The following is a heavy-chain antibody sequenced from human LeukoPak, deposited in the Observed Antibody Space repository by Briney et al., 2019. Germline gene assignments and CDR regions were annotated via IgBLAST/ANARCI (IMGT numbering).Heavy chain of an antibody. V-gene: IGHV4-59*01. Sequence: PSETLSLTCTVSGGSINSYYWSWIRQPPGKGLQWIGCIHYSGSTNYNPSLKSRVTISVDTSKNQFSLKLSSVTAADTAVYYCARGRSGHGGLDYWGQGTLVTVSS. CDR2: IHYSGST. D-gene: IGHD3-10*01. J-gene: IGHJ4*02. CDR1: GGSINSYY. CDR3: ARGRSGHGGLDY.